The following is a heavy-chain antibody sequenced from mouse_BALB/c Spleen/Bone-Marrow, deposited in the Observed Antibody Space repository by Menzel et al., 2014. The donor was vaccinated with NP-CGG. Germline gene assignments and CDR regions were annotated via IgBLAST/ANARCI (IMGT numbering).Heavy chain of an antibody. CDR1: GFSSNSYG. CDR3: ARHAYYDQTEVSFVY. D-gene: IGHD2-4*01. Sequence: EVKLVESGGGLVKSGGSPKLSCAASGFSSNSYGMSWVRQTPEKRLEWVATISGGGSYTFYPDSVKGRFTISRDNAKNNLYLQLSSLRSEDTALYYCARHAYYDQTEVSFVYWGQGTLVTVSA. CDR2: ISGGGSYT. J-gene: IGHJ3*01. V-gene: IGHV5-9-2*01.